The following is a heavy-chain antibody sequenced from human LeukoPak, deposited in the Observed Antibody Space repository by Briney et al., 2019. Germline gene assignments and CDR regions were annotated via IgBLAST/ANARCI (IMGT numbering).Heavy chain of an antibody. D-gene: IGHD1-7*01. CDR1: GGSISSYY. J-gene: IGHJ5*02. Sequence: SETLSLTCTVSGGSISSYYWNWIRQPPGKGLEGFGDIYYSGSTNYNHSLKSGVTISVDTSKNQFSLKLSSVPTAGTAVYYCARHLGYNWNYGGWFDLWGQGTLVTVSS. CDR3: ARHLGYNWNYGGWFDL. CDR2: IYYSGST. V-gene: IGHV4-59*08.